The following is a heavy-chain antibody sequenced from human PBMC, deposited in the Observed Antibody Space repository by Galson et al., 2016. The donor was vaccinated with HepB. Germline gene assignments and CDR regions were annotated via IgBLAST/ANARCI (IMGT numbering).Heavy chain of an antibody. CDR2: IYYSGRT. CDR3: ARDDSGGWYGFHYGMDV. Sequence: LTCTVSGASISGYYLSWIRRPPGKGLEWIGEIYYSGRTNYNPSLKSRVTISVDTSKNQFSLKLTSVTAADTAVYYCARDDSGGWYGFHYGMDVWGQGTTVTVSS. V-gene: IGHV4-59*01. D-gene: IGHD6-19*01. CDR1: GASISGYY. J-gene: IGHJ6*02.